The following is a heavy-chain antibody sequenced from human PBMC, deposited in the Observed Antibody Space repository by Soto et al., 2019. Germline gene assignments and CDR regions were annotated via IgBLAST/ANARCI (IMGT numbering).Heavy chain of an antibody. V-gene: IGHV1-2*02. D-gene: IGHD1-26*01. CDR3: AREGGSAYGMDV. CDR1: GYTFTGYY. CDR2: INPSSGDS. Sequence: QVHLVQSGAEVAKPGASVKVSCKPSGYTFTGYYIHWVRQAPGKGLEWMGWINPSSGDSKYAQKFQGRVTMTRDTSISTAYLDLRNLRSDDTAVYYCAREGGSAYGMDVWGQGTAVTVSS. J-gene: IGHJ6*02.